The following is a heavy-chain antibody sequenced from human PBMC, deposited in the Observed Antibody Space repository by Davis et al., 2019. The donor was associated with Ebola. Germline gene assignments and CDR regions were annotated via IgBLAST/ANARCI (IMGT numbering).Heavy chain of an antibody. V-gene: IGHV4-34*01. Sequence: MPSETLSLTCAVYGGSFSGYYWSWIRQPPGKGLEWIGEINHSGSTNYNPSLKSRVTISVDTSKNQFSLKLSSVTAADTAVYYCTSKVVAATPSFWFDPWGQGTTVTVSS. CDR1: GGSFSGYY. CDR3: TSKVVAATPSFWFDP. CDR2: INHSGST. D-gene: IGHD2-15*01. J-gene: IGHJ5*02.